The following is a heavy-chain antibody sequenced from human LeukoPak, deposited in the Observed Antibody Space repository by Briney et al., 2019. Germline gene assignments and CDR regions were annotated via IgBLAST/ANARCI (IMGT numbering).Heavy chain of an antibody. CDR3: ARSRDYGDYDAFDI. CDR1: GFTFSSYS. D-gene: IGHD4-17*01. Sequence: PGRSLRLSCAASGFTFSSYSMNWVRQAPGKGLEWVSSISSSSSYIYHADSVKGRFTISRDNAKNSLYLQMNSLRAEDTAVYYCARSRDYGDYDAFDIWGQGTMVTVSS. V-gene: IGHV3-21*01. J-gene: IGHJ3*02. CDR2: ISSSSSYI.